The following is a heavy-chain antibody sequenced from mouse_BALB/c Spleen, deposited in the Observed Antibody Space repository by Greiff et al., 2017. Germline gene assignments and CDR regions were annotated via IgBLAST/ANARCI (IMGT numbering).Heavy chain of an antibody. J-gene: IGHJ3*01. V-gene: IGHV14-3*02. CDR1: GFNIKDTY. D-gene: IGHD1-1*01. CDR3: ARDYYGSSQAWFAY. CDR2: IDPANGNT. Sequence: EVQRVESGAELVKPGASVKLSCTASGFNIKDTYMHWVKQRPEQGLEWIGRIDPANGNTKYDPKFQGKATITADTSSNTAYLQLSSLTSEDTAVYYCARDYYGSSQAWFAYWGQGTLVTVSA.